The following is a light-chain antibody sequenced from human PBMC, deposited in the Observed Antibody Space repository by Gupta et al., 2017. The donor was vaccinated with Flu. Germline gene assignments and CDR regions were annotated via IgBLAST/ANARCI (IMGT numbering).Light chain of an antibody. CDR2: AKK. J-gene: IGLJ2*01. CDR3: NSRDNTDNNHVV. Sequence: QTVISTSRGDIVINGYAVCYQQKPGQAPDLIIYAKKIRPSGIPDRFSFSSSGNTASFSITVAQAEDEADYYCNSRDNTDNNHVVFGGGTKLTVL. V-gene: IGLV3-19*01. CDR1: IVINGY.